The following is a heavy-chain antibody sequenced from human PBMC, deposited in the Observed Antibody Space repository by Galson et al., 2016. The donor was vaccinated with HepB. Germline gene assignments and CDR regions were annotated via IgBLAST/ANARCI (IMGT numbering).Heavy chain of an antibody. V-gene: IGHV1-3*01. CDR2: INVGNGNT. Sequence: SVKVSCKASGYTLINYATHWVRQAPGQRLEWMGWINVGNGNTKYSQKFQGRVTITRDTSASTAYMELSSLRSEDTAVYYCARGFPAATIDYRGQGTLVTVSS. J-gene: IGHJ4*02. CDR1: GYTLINYA. D-gene: IGHD2-2*01. CDR3: ARGFPAATIDY.